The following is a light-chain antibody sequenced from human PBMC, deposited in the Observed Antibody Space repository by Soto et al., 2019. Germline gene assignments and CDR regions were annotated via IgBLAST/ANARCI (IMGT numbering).Light chain of an antibody. V-gene: IGKV3-20*01. CDR1: QSVSSSY. CDR2: GAS. Sequence: EIVLTQSPGTLSLSPGERATLSCRASQSVSSSYLAWYQQKPGQAPRLLIYGASSRPTGIPDRFSGSGSGTHFTLTISRLEPEDFAVYYCQQDGSSRTFGQGTKVEIK. CDR3: QQDGSSRT. J-gene: IGKJ1*01.